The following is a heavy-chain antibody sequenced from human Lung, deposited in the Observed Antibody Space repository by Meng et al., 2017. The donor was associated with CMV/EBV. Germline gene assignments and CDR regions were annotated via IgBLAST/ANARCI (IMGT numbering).Heavy chain of an antibody. CDR1: GFTFSSHA. Sequence: GGSLRLSCAASGFTFSSHALRWVRQAPGKGLEWVSSISTSGGDTYHADSVKGRFTISRDNSKKTLYLQMNSLRAEDTAVYYCANLGRTIRDYWGQGTLVTVSS. CDR3: ANLGRTIRDY. CDR2: ISTSGGDT. D-gene: IGHD4/OR15-4a*01. J-gene: IGHJ4*02. V-gene: IGHV3-23*01.